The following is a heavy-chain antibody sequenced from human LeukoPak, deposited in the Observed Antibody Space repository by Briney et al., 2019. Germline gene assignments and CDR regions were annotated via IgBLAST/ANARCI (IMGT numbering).Heavy chain of an antibody. V-gene: IGHV4-39*01. CDR2: IYYSGTT. J-gene: IGHJ2*01. CDR3: ARNSVYWNFDL. CDR1: GGSISTSSYY. D-gene: IGHD1/OR15-1a*01. Sequence: SETLSLTCTVSGGSISTSSYYWGWIRQPPGEGLEWIGSIYYSGTTYYHPSLKSRVTISVDTSKTQFSLKVTSVTAADTAVYYCARNSVYWNFDLWGRGTLVSVSS.